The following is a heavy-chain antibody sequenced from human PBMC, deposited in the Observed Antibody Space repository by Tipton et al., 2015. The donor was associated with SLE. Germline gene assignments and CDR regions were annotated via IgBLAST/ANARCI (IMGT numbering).Heavy chain of an antibody. CDR3: ARGTELTYQWYFDL. Sequence: SLRLSCAASGFTFSVYTLNWVRQAPVKGLEWGSSISGMLSYIYYTDSVKGRFTLSRDNAKNSLYLQMNNLRDGEDTAVYYCARGTELTYQWYFDLWGRGTLVTVSS. D-gene: IGHD3/OR15-3a*01. CDR1: GFTFSVYT. CDR2: ISGMLSYI. V-gene: IGHV3-21*03. J-gene: IGHJ2*01.